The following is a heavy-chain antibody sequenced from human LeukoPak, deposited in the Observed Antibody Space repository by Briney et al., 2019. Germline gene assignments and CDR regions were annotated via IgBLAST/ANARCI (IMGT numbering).Heavy chain of an antibody. Sequence: GGSLRLSCAASGFTVGNNQMTWVRQASGKGLEWVSLVYSGGTTRYADSVKGRFTISRDNAKNSLYLQMNSLRAEDTAVYYCARGFRDTAMFLDYWGQGTLVTVSS. CDR1: GFTVGNNQ. J-gene: IGHJ4*02. D-gene: IGHD5-18*01. CDR3: ARGFRDTAMFLDY. V-gene: IGHV3-69-1*02. CDR2: VYSGGTT.